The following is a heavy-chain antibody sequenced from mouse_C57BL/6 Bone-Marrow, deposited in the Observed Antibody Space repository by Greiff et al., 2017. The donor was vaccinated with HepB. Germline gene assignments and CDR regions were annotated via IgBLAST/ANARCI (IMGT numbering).Heavy chain of an antibody. CDR3: ASIYYDYPWYFDV. CDR1: GFSINSDCY. CDR2: TFYSGIT. J-gene: IGHJ1*03. Sequence: VQLQQSGPSLVRPSQTLSLTCTVTGFSINSDCYWIWIRQFPGNKLEYIGYTFYSGITYYNPSLESRTYITRDTSKNQFSLKLSSVTTEDTATYYCASIYYDYPWYFDVWGTGTTVTVSS. D-gene: IGHD2-4*01. V-gene: IGHV3-3*01.